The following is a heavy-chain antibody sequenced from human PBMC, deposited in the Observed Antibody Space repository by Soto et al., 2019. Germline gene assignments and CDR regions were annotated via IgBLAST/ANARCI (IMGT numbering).Heavy chain of an antibody. J-gene: IGHJ4*02. Sequence: QVQLQQWGAGLLKPSETLSLTCAVYGGSFSGYYWSWIRQPPGKGLEWIGEINHSGSTNYNPSLKSRVTISVDTSKNQFSLKLSSVTAADTAVYYCARAYGPDYWGQGTLVTVSS. CDR3: ARAYGPDY. D-gene: IGHD4-17*01. CDR1: GGSFSGYY. CDR2: INHSGST. V-gene: IGHV4-34*01.